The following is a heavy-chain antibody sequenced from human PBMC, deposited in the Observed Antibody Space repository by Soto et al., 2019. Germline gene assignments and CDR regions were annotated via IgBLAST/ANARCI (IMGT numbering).Heavy chain of an antibody. D-gene: IGHD6-19*01. J-gene: IGHJ4*02. Sequence: QVQLVQSGAEEKKPGASVKVSCKASGYTFTSYAMHWVRQAPGQRLEWMGWINAGNGNTKYSQKFQGRGTITSDTSASTAYMALSILRSEATAVYYCARAVAVPADFDYWGQGTLVTVSS. CDR3: ARAVAVPADFDY. CDR2: INAGNGNT. V-gene: IGHV1-3*05. CDR1: GYTFTSYA.